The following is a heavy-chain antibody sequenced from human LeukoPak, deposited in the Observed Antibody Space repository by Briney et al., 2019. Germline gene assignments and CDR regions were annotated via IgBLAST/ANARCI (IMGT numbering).Heavy chain of an antibody. D-gene: IGHD1-1*01. Sequence: GGSLRLSCAASGFSFSCNAMSWVRQAAARGLEWVSSIRGNGDTFYADSVKGRFTLSRDDSRNTVYLHLNNLRVEDSAVYYCARASWMSNADAVWWGQGTLVTVSS. CDR1: GFSFSCNA. J-gene: IGHJ4*02. CDR3: ARASWMSNADAVW. V-gene: IGHV3-23*01. CDR2: IRGNGDT.